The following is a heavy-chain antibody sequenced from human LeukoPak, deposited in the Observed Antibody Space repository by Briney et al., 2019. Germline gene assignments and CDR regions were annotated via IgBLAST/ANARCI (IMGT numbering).Heavy chain of an antibody. CDR1: GGSFSGYY. CDR2: INHSGST. V-gene: IGHV4-34*01. J-gene: IGHJ4*02. Sequence: SETLSLTCAVYGGSFSGYYWSWIRQPPGKGLEWIGEINHSGSTNYNPSLKSRVTISVDTSKNQFSLKLSSVTAADTAVYYCARGRIVVVPAAIRSYYFDYWGQGTLVTVSS. CDR3: ARGRIVVVPAAIRSYYFDY. D-gene: IGHD2-2*02.